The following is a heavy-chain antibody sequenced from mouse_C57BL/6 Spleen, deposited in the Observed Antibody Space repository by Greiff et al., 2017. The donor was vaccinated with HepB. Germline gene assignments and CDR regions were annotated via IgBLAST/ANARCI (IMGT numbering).Heavy chain of an antibody. D-gene: IGHD2-1*01. CDR2: IDPVNGDT. V-gene: IGHV14-4*01. J-gene: IGHJ3*01. CDR1: GFNIKDDY. CDR3: TTGDGNYFAWFAY. Sequence: VQLQQSGAELVRPGASVKLSCTASGFNIKDDYMHWVKQRPEQGLEWIGWIDPVNGDTEYASKFQGKATITADTSSNTAYLQLSSLTSEDTAVYYCTTGDGNYFAWFAYWGQGTLVTVSA.